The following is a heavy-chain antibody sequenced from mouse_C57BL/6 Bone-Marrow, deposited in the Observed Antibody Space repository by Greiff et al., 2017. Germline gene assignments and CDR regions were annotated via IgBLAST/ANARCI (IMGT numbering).Heavy chain of an antibody. CDR3: ARWGRAMDY. Sequence: VQLQQPGAELVKPGASVKLSCTASGYTFTSYWMHWVKQRPGQGLEWIGMIHPNSGSTNYNEKFKSKATLTVDKSSSTAYLQLSSLTSEDSAVYSCARWGRAMDYWGQGTSVTVSS. J-gene: IGHJ4*01. CDR1: GYTFTSYW. CDR2: IHPNSGST. D-gene: IGHD3-3*01. V-gene: IGHV1-64*01.